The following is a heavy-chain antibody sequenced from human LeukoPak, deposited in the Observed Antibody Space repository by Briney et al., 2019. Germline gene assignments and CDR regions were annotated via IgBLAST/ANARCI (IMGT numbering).Heavy chain of an antibody. CDR1: GFNFITAA. CDR2: IGSSGGST. D-gene: IGHD5-24*01. CDR3: VKDIQLST. Sequence: GGSLRLSCAASGFNFITAAMTWARQAPGKGLEWVSLIGSSGGSTYYADSVKGRFTISRDNSNHTLSLQMNSLRVEDTAIYYCVKDIQLSTWGPGAMVTVSS. J-gene: IGHJ3*01. V-gene: IGHV3-23*01.